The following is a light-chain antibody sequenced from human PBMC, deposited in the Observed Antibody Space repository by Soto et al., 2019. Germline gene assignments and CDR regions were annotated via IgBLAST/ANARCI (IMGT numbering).Light chain of an antibody. CDR3: QQYNNWPIT. V-gene: IGKV3-11*01. CDR1: QSVGSY. Sequence: MALIQSPATLSLSPGERATVSCRASQSVGSYLAWYQHKPGQAPRLLISDAYNRATGITARFSGSGSETDFTLTISSLEPEDSAVYYCQQYNNWPITFGQGTRLEIK. J-gene: IGKJ5*01. CDR2: DAY.